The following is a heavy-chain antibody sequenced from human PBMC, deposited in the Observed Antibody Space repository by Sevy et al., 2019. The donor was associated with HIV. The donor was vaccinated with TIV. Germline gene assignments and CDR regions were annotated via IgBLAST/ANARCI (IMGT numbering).Heavy chain of an antibody. CDR2: FDPEDGET. D-gene: IGHD2-15*01. J-gene: IGHJ4*02. CDR1: GYTLTELS. Sequence: ATVKVSCKVSGYTLTELSMHWVRQAPGKGLEWMGGFDPEDGETIYAQKFQGRLTMTEDTSTNTANMELSGLRSEDTAVYYCATRLPGEYPECGILRCFSDYFAYWGQGALVTVSS. CDR3: ATRLPGEYPECGILRCFSDYFAY. V-gene: IGHV1-24*01.